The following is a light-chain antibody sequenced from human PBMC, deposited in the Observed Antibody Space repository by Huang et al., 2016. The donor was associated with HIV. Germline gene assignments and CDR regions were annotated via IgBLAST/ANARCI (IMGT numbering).Light chain of an antibody. CDR3: QQYYSTPT. CDR2: ATS. V-gene: IGKV1-NL1*01. J-gene: IGKJ1*01. Sequence: DIQMTQPPSSLSPSVGDRVTITCRASQGISNSLAWYQQKPGKAPKLLLHATSRLESGVPSRFSGSGSGTDYTLTISSLQPEDFATYYCQQYYSTPTFGQGTKVESK. CDR1: QGISNS.